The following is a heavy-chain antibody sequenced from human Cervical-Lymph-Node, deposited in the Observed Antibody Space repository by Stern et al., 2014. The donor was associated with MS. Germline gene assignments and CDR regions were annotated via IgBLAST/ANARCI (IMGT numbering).Heavy chain of an antibody. Sequence: VQLVQSGGEVKKSGESLKISCEGSGYNFPTYWIGWVRQMPGKGLELMGIIYPGDSDTRYSPSFQGQVTISVDNSLNPAYLQWSSLKASDTAMYYCARPLRGVNNAFDLWGQGTMVIVSA. J-gene: IGHJ3*01. CDR3: ARPLRGVNNAFDL. CDR1: GYNFPTYW. D-gene: IGHD3-10*01. CDR2: IYPGDSDT. V-gene: IGHV5-51*01.